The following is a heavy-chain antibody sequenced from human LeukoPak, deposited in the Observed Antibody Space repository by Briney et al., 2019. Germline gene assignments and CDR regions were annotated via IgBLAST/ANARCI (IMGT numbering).Heavy chain of an antibody. CDR3: ARGYCSSTSCYSNWFDP. J-gene: IGHJ5*02. CDR1: GASFSGYH. Sequence: SETLSLSCVVSGASFSGYHWSWIRQPPGRGLEWIGEINHSGSTNYNPSLKSRVTISVDASKNQFSLKLSSVTAADTAVYYCARGYCSSTSCYSNWFDPWGQGTLVTVSS. CDR2: INHSGST. D-gene: IGHD2-2*01. V-gene: IGHV4-34*01.